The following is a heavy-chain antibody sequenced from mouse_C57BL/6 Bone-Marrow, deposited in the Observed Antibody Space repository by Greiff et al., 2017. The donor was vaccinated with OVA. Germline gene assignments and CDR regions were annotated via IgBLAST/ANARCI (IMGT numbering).Heavy chain of an antibody. J-gene: IGHJ3*01. V-gene: IGHV1-69*01. CDR1: GYTFTSYW. CDR3: ASYDGYYEGFAY. Sequence: QVHVKQPGAELVMPGASVKLSCKASGYTFTSYWMHWVKQRPGQGLEWIGEIDPSDSYTNYNQKFKGKSTLTVDKSSSTAYMQLSSLTSEDSAVYYCASYDGYYEGFAYWGQGTLVTVSA. CDR2: IDPSDSYT. D-gene: IGHD2-3*01.